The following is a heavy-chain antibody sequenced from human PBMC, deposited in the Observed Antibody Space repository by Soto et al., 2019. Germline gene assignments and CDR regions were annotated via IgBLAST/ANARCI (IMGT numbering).Heavy chain of an antibody. V-gene: IGHV3-23*01. Sequence: EVQLLESGGGLVQPGMSLRLSCAASGFTFSSYAMSWVRQAPGKGLEWVSAISGIGHSTYYADSVKGRFTISRDNSKNTLYLQMNSLRAEDTAVYYCAKRIMATIAHFDSWGEGTLVTVSS. CDR1: GFTFSSYA. CDR3: AKRIMATIAHFDS. CDR2: ISGIGHST. D-gene: IGHD5-12*01. J-gene: IGHJ4*02.